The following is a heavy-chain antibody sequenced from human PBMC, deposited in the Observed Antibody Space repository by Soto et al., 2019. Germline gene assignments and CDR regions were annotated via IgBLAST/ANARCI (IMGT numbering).Heavy chain of an antibody. CDR2: IKQDGSDK. V-gene: IGHV3-7*01. J-gene: IGHJ4*02. CDR3: ATSAASPGNY. D-gene: IGHD6-13*01. CDR1: GFTFSSNW. Sequence: PGGSLRLSCAASGFTFSSNWMSWVRQAPGKGLEWVANIKQDGSDKYYVDSVKGRFTISRDNAKNSLYLQMNSLRAEDTAVYYCATSAASPGNYWGQGTLVTVSS.